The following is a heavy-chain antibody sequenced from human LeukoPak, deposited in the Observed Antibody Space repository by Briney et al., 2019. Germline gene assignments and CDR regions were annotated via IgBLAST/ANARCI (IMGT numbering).Heavy chain of an antibody. J-gene: IGHJ4*02. D-gene: IGHD6-13*01. CDR3: ARDHRQGYSNSLGY. Sequence: ASVKVSCTASGYTFNSNYGFAWVRQAPGQGLEWLGWISAFSGNTNYAQSLQGRVSLATDTSTTTVYMELRSLTSDDTAMYYCARDHRQGYSNSLGYWGQGTLVTVSS. CDR1: GYTFNSNYG. V-gene: IGHV1-18*01. CDR2: ISAFSGNT.